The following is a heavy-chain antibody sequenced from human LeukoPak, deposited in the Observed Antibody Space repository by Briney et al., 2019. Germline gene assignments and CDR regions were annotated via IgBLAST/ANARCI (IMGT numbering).Heavy chain of an antibody. CDR1: GYTFTNNY. Sequence: GASVKVSCKASGYTFTNNYLHWVRQAPGQGLEWMGMIYPRDGSTSYAQNFQGRVTVTRDTSTTTVHMELRGLRSEDTAVYYRARDQEGFDYWGQGTVVTVSS. CDR3: ARDQEGFDY. V-gene: IGHV1-46*01. J-gene: IGHJ4*02. CDR2: IYPRDGST.